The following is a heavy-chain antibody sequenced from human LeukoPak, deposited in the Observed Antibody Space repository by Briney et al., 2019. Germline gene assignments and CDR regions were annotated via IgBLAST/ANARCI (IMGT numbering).Heavy chain of an antibody. Sequence: GGSLRLSCVVSGFSFASEAMSWVRQSPGGGLEWVSSISPGGGTTYYADSVKGRFTISRDNSKNTLYVQINSLRAEDTAIYYCAKSRSGSANWALRIFDNWGQGTLVTVSS. CDR2: ISPGGGTT. V-gene: IGHV3-23*01. D-gene: IGHD3-10*01. CDR3: AKSRSGSANWALRIFDN. CDR1: GFSFASEA. J-gene: IGHJ4*02.